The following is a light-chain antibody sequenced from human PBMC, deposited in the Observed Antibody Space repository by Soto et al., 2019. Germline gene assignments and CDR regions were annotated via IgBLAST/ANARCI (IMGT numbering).Light chain of an antibody. CDR2: DAS. J-gene: IGKJ1*01. V-gene: IGKV1-39*01. Sequence: DIQMTQSPPALSACVGDRVTITCRASQNIDSYLNWYQQKPGKAPELLIHDASSLQSGVPSRFSGSGSGTDFTLTISSLQPEDFAVYYCQQSYSSPPTFGQGTKVDIK. CDR3: QQSYSSPPT. CDR1: QNIDSY.